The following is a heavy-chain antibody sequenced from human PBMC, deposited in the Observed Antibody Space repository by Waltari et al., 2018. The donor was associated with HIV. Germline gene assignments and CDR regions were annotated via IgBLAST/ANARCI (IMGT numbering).Heavy chain of an antibody. V-gene: IGHV4-34*02. CDR3: VRGFGNYGFYFDY. CDR2: IDHTGTS. CDR1: GGSFSGYY. J-gene: IGHJ4*02. D-gene: IGHD3-16*01. Sequence: QVHLPQWGSGLLKPSGTLSLTCAVYGGSFSGYYWTWIRQPPGRGLEWMGEIDHTGTSTYNPSLKCRVTMSVDTSKNQFSLTLKSVTAADTAVYYCVRGFGNYGFYFDYWGQGKLVSVSS.